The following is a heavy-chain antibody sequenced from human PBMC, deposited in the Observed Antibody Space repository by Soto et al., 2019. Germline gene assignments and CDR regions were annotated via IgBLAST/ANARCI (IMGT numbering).Heavy chain of an antibody. D-gene: IGHD4-17*01. CDR3: ARVPGKYGDYVSYYYYGMDV. Sequence: SETLSLTCAVYGGSFSGYYWTRIRQPPGTGLEWIGEINHSGSTYYNPSLKSRVTISVDTSKNQFSLKLSSVTAAGTAVYYCARVPGKYGDYVSYYYYGMDVWGQGTTVTVSS. V-gene: IGHV4-34*01. CDR1: GGSFSGYY. CDR2: INHSGST. J-gene: IGHJ6*02.